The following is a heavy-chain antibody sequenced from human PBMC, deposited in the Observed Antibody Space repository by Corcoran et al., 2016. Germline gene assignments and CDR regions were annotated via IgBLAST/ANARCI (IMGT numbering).Heavy chain of an antibody. Sequence: QVQLVQSGAEVKKPGASVKVSCKASGYTFTGYYMHWVRQAPGQGLEWMGWINPNSGGTNYAQKFQGWVTMTRDTSISTAYMELSRLRSDDTAVYYCARELGINPHGPLPPTYCMDVWGQGTTVTVSS. CDR3: ARELGINPHGPLPPTYCMDV. CDR1: GYTFTGYY. V-gene: IGHV1-2*04. D-gene: IGHD3-9*01. CDR2: INPNSGGT. J-gene: IGHJ6*02.